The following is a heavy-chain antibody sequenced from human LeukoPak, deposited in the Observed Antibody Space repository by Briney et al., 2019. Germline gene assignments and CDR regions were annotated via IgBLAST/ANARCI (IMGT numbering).Heavy chain of an antibody. V-gene: IGHV4-39*01. D-gene: IGHD3-22*01. Sequence: PSETLSLTCTVSGGSISSSSYYWGWIRQPPGKGLEWIGSIYYSGSTYYNPSLKSRVTISVDTSKNQFSLKLSSVTAADTGVYYCARGSITMIVVVITDAFDIWGQGTMVTVSS. J-gene: IGHJ3*02. CDR2: IYYSGST. CDR1: GGSISSSSYY. CDR3: ARGSITMIVVVITDAFDI.